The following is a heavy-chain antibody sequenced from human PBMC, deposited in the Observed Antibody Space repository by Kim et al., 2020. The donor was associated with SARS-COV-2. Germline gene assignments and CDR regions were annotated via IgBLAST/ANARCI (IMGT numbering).Heavy chain of an antibody. CDR3: AVLGYCSGGSCHDY. D-gene: IGHD2-15*01. J-gene: IGHJ4*02. V-gene: IGHV3-30*02. Sequence: ADSVKGRFTISRDNSKNTLYLQMNSLRAEDTAVYYCAVLGYCSGGSCHDYWGQGTLVTVSS.